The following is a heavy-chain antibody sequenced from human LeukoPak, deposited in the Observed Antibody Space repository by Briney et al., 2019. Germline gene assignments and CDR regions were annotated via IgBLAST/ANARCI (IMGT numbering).Heavy chain of an antibody. J-gene: IGHJ4*02. CDR3: ARKAQYNGHYPLDY. D-gene: IGHD1-7*01. CDR2: TSDRGDYT. Sequence: GGSLRLSCAASGFTFTSYSMSWVRQAPGKGLEWVSGTSDRGDYTYYADSVKGRFTISRDSSKNTLFLQMNSLRAEDTALYFCARKAQYNGHYPLDYWGQGTLVTVSS. V-gene: IGHV3-23*01. CDR1: GFTFTSYS.